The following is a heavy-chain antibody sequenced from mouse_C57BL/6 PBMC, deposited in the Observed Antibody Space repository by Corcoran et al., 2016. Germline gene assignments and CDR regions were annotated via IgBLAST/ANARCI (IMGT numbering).Heavy chain of an antibody. J-gene: IGHJ2*01. Sequence: EVQLQQSGPELVKPGASVKISCKASGYTFTDYYMNWVEQSHGKSLEWIGDINPNNGGTSYNQKFKDMATLTVDKSSNTAYIELRSLTSEDSAVYYGGARGLRWDYWGQGTTLTVSS. V-gene: IGHV1-26*01. D-gene: IGHD3-1*01. CDR2: INPNNGGT. CDR3: GARGLRWDY. CDR1: GYTFTDYY.